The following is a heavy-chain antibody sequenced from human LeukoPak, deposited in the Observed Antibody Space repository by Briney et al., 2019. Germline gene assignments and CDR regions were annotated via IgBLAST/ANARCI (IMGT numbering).Heavy chain of an antibody. CDR2: ISSSGSTI. D-gene: IGHD6-13*01. Sequence: PGGSLRLSCAASGFTFSSYEMNWVRQAPGKGLEWVSYISSSGSTIYYADSVKGRFTISRDNAKNSLYLQMNSLRAEDTAVYYCARDQHIGSSSWYTYYYYGMDVWGQGTTVTVSS. CDR3: ARDQHIGSSSWYTYYYYGMDV. CDR1: GFTFSSYE. J-gene: IGHJ6*02. V-gene: IGHV3-48*03.